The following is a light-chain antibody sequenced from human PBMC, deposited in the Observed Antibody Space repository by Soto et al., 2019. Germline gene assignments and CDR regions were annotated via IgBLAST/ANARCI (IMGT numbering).Light chain of an antibody. CDR3: QKYNNWPPWT. CDR1: QSVSSN. CDR2: GAS. Sequence: EIVMTQSPATLSVSPGERVTLSCRASQSVSSNLAWYQQKPGQAPRLVIYGASTRATGIPARFSGSGSGTEFTLTISSLQSEDFAVYYCQKYNNWPPWTFGQGTRVDIK. J-gene: IGKJ1*01. V-gene: IGKV3-15*01.